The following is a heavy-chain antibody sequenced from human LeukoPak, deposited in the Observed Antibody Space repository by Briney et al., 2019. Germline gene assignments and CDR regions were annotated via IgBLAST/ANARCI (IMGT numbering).Heavy chain of an antibody. CDR2: VFHSGST. Sequence: PSETLSLTCTVSGYSISSGYYWDWIRPPPGKGLEWIGSVFHSGSTYYNPSLKSRGTISVDTSKSQFSLNLASVTAADTAVYYCARPLGQYSTSSGLVVWGQGTLVTVSS. J-gene: IGHJ4*02. D-gene: IGHD6-6*01. CDR3: ARPLGQYSTSSGLVV. CDR1: GYSISSGYY. V-gene: IGHV4-38-2*02.